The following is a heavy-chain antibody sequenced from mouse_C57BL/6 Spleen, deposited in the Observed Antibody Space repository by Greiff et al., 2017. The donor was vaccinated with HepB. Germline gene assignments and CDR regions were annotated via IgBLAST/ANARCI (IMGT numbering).Heavy chain of an antibody. V-gene: IGHV1-26*01. CDR1: GYTFTDYY. CDR3: ARGGFAY. Sequence: EVQLQQSGPELVKPGASVKISCKASGYTFTDYYMNWVKQSHGKSLEWIGDINPNNGGTSYNQKFKGKATLTVDKSSSTAYMELRSLTSEDSAVDYCARGGFAYWGQGTLATVSA. CDR2: INPNNGGT. J-gene: IGHJ3*01.